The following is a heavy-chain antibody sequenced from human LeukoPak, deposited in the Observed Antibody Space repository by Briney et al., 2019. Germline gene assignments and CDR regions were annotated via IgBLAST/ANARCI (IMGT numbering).Heavy chain of an antibody. CDR1: GASFRSGGQY. CDR3: ARIFDI. J-gene: IGHJ4*02. Sequence: PSETLSLTCTLSGASFRSGGQYWGWIRQTPGKGLEWIGDIFYNGKTNYNPSLKSRVTISLDTSRSQFSLRLSSVTAADTGVQYCARIFDIWGRGTLVTVSS. V-gene: IGHV4-61*08. CDR2: IFYNGKT.